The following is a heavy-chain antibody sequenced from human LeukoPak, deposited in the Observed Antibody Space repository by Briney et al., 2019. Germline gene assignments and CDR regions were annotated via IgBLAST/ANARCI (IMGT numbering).Heavy chain of an antibody. CDR2: MNSDGSSR. CDR1: GFTFSSNW. CDR3: AREQRGVGYYFDY. V-gene: IGHV3-74*01. Sequence: GGSLRLSCAASGFTFSSNWMHWVRQAPGKGLVWVSRMNSDGSSRSYADSVKGRFTISRDNAKNTLYLQMNSLRAEDTAVYYCAREQRGVGYYFDYWGQGTLVTVSS. J-gene: IGHJ4*02. D-gene: IGHD1-1*01.